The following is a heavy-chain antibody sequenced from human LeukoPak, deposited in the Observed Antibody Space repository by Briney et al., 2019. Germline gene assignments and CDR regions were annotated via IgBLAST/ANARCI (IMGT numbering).Heavy chain of an antibody. CDR3: ARDFGGGAKYGMDV. Sequence: PGGSLRLSCEASGFTFSSYSMNWVRQAPGKGLEWVSSISSSSSYIYYADSVKGRFTISRDNAKNSLYLQMNSLRAEDTAVYYCARDFGGGAKYGMDVWGQGTTVTVSS. D-gene: IGHD3-16*01. V-gene: IGHV3-21*01. CDR1: GFTFSSYS. CDR2: ISSSSSYI. J-gene: IGHJ6*02.